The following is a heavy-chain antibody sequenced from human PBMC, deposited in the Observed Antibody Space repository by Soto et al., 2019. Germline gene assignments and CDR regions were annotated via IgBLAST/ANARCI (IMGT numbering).Heavy chain of an antibody. CDR2: ISSSGSTI. J-gene: IGHJ6*02. V-gene: IGHV3-48*03. CDR1: GSTFSSYE. D-gene: IGHD3-3*01. CDR3: ARGGDFWRAAGMDV. Sequence: PGGSLRLSCAASGSTFSSYEMNWVRQAPGKGLEWVSYISSSGSTIYYADSVKGRFTISRDNAKNSLYLQMNSLRAEDTAVYYCARGGDFWRAAGMDVWGQGTTVTVS.